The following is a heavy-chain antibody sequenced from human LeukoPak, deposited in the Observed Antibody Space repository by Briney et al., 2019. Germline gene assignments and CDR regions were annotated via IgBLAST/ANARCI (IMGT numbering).Heavy chain of an antibody. CDR1: GFTFGSYA. V-gene: IGHV3-23*01. Sequence: GSLRLSCVVSGFTFGSYAMSWVRQAPGKGLEWVSGISGSGGSTYYADSVKGRFTISRDSTKNTLYLQMNSLRAEDTAVYYCARDLRSSGYYAFDYWGQGTLVTVSS. CDR2: ISGSGGST. CDR3: ARDLRSSGYYAFDY. D-gene: IGHD3-22*01. J-gene: IGHJ4*02.